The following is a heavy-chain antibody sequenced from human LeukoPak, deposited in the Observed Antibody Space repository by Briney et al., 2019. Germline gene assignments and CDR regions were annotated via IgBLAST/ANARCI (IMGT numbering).Heavy chain of an antibody. D-gene: IGHD6-19*01. CDR1: GFTFSSYS. CDR3: ARDLKTKGIAVAP. CDR2: ISSSSSYI. Sequence: GGSLRLSCAAPGFTFSSYSMNWVRQAPGKGLEWVSSISSSSSYIYYADSVKGRFTISRDNAKNSLYLQMNSLRAEDTAVYYCARDLKTKGIAVAPWGQGTLVTVSS. J-gene: IGHJ4*02. V-gene: IGHV3-21*01.